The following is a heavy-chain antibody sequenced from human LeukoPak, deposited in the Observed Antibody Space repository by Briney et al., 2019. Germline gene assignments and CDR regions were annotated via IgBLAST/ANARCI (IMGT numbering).Heavy chain of an antibody. V-gene: IGHV3-53*01. J-gene: IGHJ4*02. D-gene: IGHD3-10*01. CDR1: EFTVSGNY. Sequence: GGSLRLSCSVSEFTVSGNYMSWVRQAPGKGLEWVSLIYSGGTTYYADSVKGRFTISRDNSKNTLYLQMNSLRAEDTAVYYCAKSRGSGSNMARGVNFDYWGQGTLVTVSS. CDR3: AKSRGSGSNMARGVNFDY. CDR2: IYSGGTT.